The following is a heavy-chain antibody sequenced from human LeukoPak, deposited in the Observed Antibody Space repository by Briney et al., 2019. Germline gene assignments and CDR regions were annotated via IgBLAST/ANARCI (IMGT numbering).Heavy chain of an antibody. CDR2: IKSKTDGGTT. J-gene: IGHJ6*02. D-gene: IGHD6-6*01. CDR1: GFTFSNAW. CDR3: TTGGSSPYYYYGMDV. Sequence: GGSLRLSCAAFGFTFSNAWMSWVRQAPGKGLEWVGRIKSKTDGGTTDYAAPVKGRFTISRDDSKNTLYLQMNSLKTEDTAVYYCTTGGSSPYYYYGMDVWGQGTTVTVSS. V-gene: IGHV3-15*01.